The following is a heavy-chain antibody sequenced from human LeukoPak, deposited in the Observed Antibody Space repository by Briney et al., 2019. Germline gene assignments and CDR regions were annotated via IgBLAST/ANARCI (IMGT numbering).Heavy chain of an antibody. Sequence: GGSLRLSCAASGFTFSSYAMSWVRQAPGKGLEWVSAISGSGGSTYYADSVKGRFTISRDNSKNTLYLQMNSLRAEDTAVYYCARDRTDYGDYSPFDYWGQGTLVTVSS. CDR2: ISGSGGST. CDR3: ARDRTDYGDYSPFDY. V-gene: IGHV3-23*01. D-gene: IGHD4-17*01. J-gene: IGHJ4*02. CDR1: GFTFSSYA.